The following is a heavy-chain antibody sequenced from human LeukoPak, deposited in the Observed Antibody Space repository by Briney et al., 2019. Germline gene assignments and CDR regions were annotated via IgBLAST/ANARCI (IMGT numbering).Heavy chain of an antibody. CDR3: AKVYPGKLLWFGELYYFDY. CDR1: GFTFSSYS. J-gene: IGHJ4*02. Sequence: GGSLRLSCAASGFTFSSYSMNWVRQAPGKGLEWVSSISSSSSYIYYADSVKGRFTISRDNSKNTLYLQMNSLRAEDTAVYYCAKVYPGKLLWFGELYYFDYWGQGTLVTVSS. CDR2: ISSSSSYI. D-gene: IGHD3-10*01. V-gene: IGHV3-21*04.